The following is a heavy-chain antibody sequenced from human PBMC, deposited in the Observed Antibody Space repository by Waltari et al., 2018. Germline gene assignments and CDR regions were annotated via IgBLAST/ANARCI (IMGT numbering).Heavy chain of an antibody. CDR3: ARLTILGTE. V-gene: IGHV4-39*01. D-gene: IGHD2-21*01. CDR1: GGSISSSDCY. Sequence: LRLQESGPGLVKPSETLSLTCTVSGGSISSSDCYWGWIRQPPGKGLESVGSVFYTGITSNNPSLKSRVTISVDTSKNQFSLRLSSVTAADTAVYYCARLTILGTEWGQGTLVTVSS. J-gene: IGHJ4*02. CDR2: VFYTGIT.